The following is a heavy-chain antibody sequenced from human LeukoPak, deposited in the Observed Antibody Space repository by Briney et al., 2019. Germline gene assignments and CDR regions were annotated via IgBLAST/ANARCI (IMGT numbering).Heavy chain of an antibody. CDR1: GGSISSSSYY. V-gene: IGHV4-39*01. CDR3: ASRPASIAEAYFDY. Sequence: PSETLSLTCTVSGGSISSSSYYWGWIRQPPGKGLEWIGSIYYSGSTYYNPSLKSRVTISVDTSKNKFSLTLRSVTAADTAVYYCASRPASIAEAYFDYWGQGTLVTVSS. D-gene: IGHD6-13*01. CDR2: IYYSGST. J-gene: IGHJ4*02.